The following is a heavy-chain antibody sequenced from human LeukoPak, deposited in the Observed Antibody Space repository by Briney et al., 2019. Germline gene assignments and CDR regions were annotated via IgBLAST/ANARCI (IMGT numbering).Heavy chain of an antibody. V-gene: IGHV3-30-3*01. CDR2: ISYDGSNK. Sequence: GGSLRLSCAASGFTYSSHNMHWVRQAPGKGLEWVALISYDGSNKYYADSVKGRFTISRDNSKNTLYLQMNSLRAEDTALYYCARDQGYSYGHSFDYWGQGTLVTVSS. D-gene: IGHD5-18*01. CDR3: ARDQGYSYGHSFDY. CDR1: GFTYSSHN. J-gene: IGHJ4*02.